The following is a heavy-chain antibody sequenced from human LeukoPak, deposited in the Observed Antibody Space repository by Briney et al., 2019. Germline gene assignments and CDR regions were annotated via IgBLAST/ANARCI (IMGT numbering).Heavy chain of an antibody. CDR2: IYYSGST. CDR1: GGSISSYY. Sequence: PSETLSLTCTVSGGSISSYYWSWIRQPPGKGLEWIGYIYYSGSTNYNPSLKSRVTMSVDTSKNQFSLKLSSVTAADTAVYYCVRGDIGGSGVPMDVWGQGTTVTVSS. D-gene: IGHD3-10*01. V-gene: IGHV4-59*12. J-gene: IGHJ6*02. CDR3: VRGDIGGSGVPMDV.